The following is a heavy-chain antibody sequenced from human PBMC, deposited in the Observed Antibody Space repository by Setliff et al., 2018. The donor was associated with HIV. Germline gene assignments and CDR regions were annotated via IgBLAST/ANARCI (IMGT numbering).Heavy chain of an antibody. J-gene: IGHJ6*03. CDR3: VRTYYDILTGYGGFYYMDV. CDR1: GFAFSSLW. D-gene: IGHD3-9*01. CDR2: ISSNSYNR. V-gene: IGHV3-48*01. Sequence: LRLSCAASGFAFSSLWMSWVRQAPGKGLEWVSYISSNSYNRYYADSVKGRFTISRDNAKNSLYLQMNSLRAEDTAVYYCVRTYYDILTGYGGFYYMDVWGKGTTVTVSS.